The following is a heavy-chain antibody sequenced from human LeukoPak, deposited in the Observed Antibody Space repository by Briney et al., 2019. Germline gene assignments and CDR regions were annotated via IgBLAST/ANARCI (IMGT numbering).Heavy chain of an antibody. Sequence: SETLSLTCTVSGGSISSSSYYWGWIRQPPGKGLEWIGSIYYSGSTYYNPSLKSRVTISVDTSKNQFSLKLSSVTAADTAVHYCASIFWSGYYQFDYWGQGTLVTVSS. CDR2: IYYSGST. V-gene: IGHV4-39*01. CDR1: GGSISSSSYY. J-gene: IGHJ4*02. CDR3: ASIFWSGYYQFDY. D-gene: IGHD3-3*01.